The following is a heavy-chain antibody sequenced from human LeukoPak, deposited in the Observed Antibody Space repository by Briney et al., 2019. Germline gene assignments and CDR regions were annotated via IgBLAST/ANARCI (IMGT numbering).Heavy chain of an antibody. CDR1: GFTFSSYG. CDR3: AKDRRLCSGCSCLHFDY. D-gene: IGHD2-15*01. CDR2: ISYDGSNK. V-gene: IGHV3-30*18. Sequence: GGSLRLSCAASGFTFSSYGMHWVRQAPGKGLEWVAVISYDGSNKYYADSVKGRFTISRDNSKNTLYLQMNSLRAEDTAVYYCAKDRRLCSGCSCLHFDYWGQGTLVTVSS. J-gene: IGHJ4*02.